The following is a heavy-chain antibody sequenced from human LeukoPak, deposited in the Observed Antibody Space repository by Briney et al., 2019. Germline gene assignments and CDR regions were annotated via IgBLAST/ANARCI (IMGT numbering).Heavy chain of an antibody. D-gene: IGHD2-8*01. CDR3: AQAQGRSVGYCTNGVCYSGYYYMDV. Sequence: GGSLRLSCAASGFTLTNYAMSWVCQAPGAGLERVSAISVGGGNIYYADSVKGRFAISWDVSKNTLFLQMDSLRAEATAVYYCAQAQGRSVGYCTNGVCYSGYYYMDVWGKGTTVTVSS. CDR2: ISVGGGNI. CDR1: GFTLTNYA. V-gene: IGHV3-23*01. J-gene: IGHJ6*03.